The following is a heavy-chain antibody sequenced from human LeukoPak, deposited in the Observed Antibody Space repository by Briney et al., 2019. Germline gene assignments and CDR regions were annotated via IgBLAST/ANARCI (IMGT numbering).Heavy chain of an antibody. D-gene: IGHD6-13*01. CDR3: AKKYSSSGYYFDS. CDR1: GFTFSSFG. CDR2: ISGSGGIT. J-gene: IGHJ4*02. Sequence: GGSLRLSCVASGFTFSSFGMSWVRQAPGKGLEWASIISGSGGITYYADSAKGRFTISRDNSKNTLYLQMNSLRAEDTAVYYCAKKYSSSGYYFDSWGQGTLVTVSS. V-gene: IGHV3-23*01.